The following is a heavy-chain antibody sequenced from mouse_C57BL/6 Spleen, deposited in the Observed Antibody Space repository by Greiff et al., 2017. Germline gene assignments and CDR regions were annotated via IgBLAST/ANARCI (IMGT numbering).Heavy chain of an antibody. CDR1: GYTFTSYW. D-gene: IGHD1-1*01. V-gene: IGHV1-59*01. Sequence: QVQLQQPGAELVRPGTSVKLSCKASGYTFTSYWMHWVKQRPGQGLEWIGEIDPSDSYTNYNQKFKGKSTLTVDKSSSTAYMQLSSLTSEDSAVYYCARRGFYYGSSYLPFDYWGQGTTLTVSS. J-gene: IGHJ2*01. CDR3: ARRGFYYGSSYLPFDY. CDR2: IDPSDSYT.